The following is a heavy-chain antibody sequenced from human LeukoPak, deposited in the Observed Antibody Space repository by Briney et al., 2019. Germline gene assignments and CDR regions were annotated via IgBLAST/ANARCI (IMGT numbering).Heavy chain of an antibody. Sequence: SQTLSLTCTVSGGSISSGGYYWSWIRQHPGKGLEWIGYIYYSGSTYYNPSLKSRVTISVDTSKNQFSLKLSSVTAADTAVYYCARGDYGEHYFDYWGQGTLVTVSS. CDR2: IYYSGST. CDR3: ARGDYGEHYFDY. D-gene: IGHD4-17*01. J-gene: IGHJ4*02. V-gene: IGHV4-31*03. CDR1: GGSISSGGYY.